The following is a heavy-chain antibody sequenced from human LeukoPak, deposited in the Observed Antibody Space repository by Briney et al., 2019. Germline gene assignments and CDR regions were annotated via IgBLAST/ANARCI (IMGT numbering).Heavy chain of an antibody. CDR1: GYTFTAYY. V-gene: IGHV1-2*02. CDR3: ARDEIGSSWYDFDY. D-gene: IGHD6-13*01. J-gene: IGHJ4*02. CDR2: INPNSGGT. Sequence: EASVKVSCKAAGYTFTAYYMHCVRQAPGQGLEWMGWINPNSGGTNFAQKFQGRVTMTRDTSISTAYMELSRLRSDDTAVYYCARDEIGSSWYDFDYWGQGTLVTVSS.